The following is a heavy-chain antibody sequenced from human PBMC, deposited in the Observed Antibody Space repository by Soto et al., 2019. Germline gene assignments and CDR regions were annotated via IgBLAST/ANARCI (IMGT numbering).Heavy chain of an antibody. CDR2: IIPILNIA. CDR1: GGTFSSYT. Sequence: HVQLVQSGAEVKKPGSSVKVSCKASGGTFSSYTISWVRQAPGQGLEWMGRIIPILNIANYAQKFHDRVTITADKSTSKAYMELSSLRSEDTAVYYCARDATTVTVFDSWGQGTLVTVSS. V-gene: IGHV1-69*08. D-gene: IGHD4-17*01. CDR3: ARDATTVTVFDS. J-gene: IGHJ4*02.